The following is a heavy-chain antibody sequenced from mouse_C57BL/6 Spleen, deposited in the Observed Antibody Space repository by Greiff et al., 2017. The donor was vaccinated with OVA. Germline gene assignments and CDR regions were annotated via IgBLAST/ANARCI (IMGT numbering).Heavy chain of an antibody. CDR3: ASNYSDY. Sequence: VQLQQSGPVLVKPGASVKMSCKASGYTFTDYYMNWVQQSPGKSLEWIGVINPYNGGTSYNQKFKGKATLTVDKSSSTAYMELNSLTAEDSAVYYCASNYSDYWGQGTTLTVAS. CDR2: INPYNGGT. V-gene: IGHV1-19*01. J-gene: IGHJ2*01. CDR1: GYTFTDYY.